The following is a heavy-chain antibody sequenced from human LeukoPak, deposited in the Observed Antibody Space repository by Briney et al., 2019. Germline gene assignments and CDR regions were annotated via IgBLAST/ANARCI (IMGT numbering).Heavy chain of an antibody. V-gene: IGHV1-69*13. CDR3: ARDHEQQLDPTNWFDP. CDR1: GSTFSSYA. D-gene: IGHD6-13*01. Sequence: GASVKVSCKASGSTFSSYAISWVRQAPGQGLEWMGGIIPIFGTANYAQKFQGRVTITAAESTSTAYMELSSLRSEHTAVYYCARDHEQQLDPTNWFDPWGQGTLVTVSS. J-gene: IGHJ5*02. CDR2: IIPIFGTA.